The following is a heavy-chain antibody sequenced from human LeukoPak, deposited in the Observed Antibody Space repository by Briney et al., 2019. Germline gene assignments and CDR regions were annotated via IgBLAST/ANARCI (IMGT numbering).Heavy chain of an antibody. D-gene: IGHD3-22*01. CDR3: ASSHYYDSSGSIDY. CDR2: IYYSGST. CDR1: GGSISSYY. Sequence: SETLSLTCTVSGGSISSYYWSWIRQPPGKGLEWIGYIYYSGSTNYNPSLKSRVTISVDTSKSQFSLKLSSVTAADTAVYYCASSHYYDSSGSIDYWGQGTLVTVSS. V-gene: IGHV4-59*01. J-gene: IGHJ4*02.